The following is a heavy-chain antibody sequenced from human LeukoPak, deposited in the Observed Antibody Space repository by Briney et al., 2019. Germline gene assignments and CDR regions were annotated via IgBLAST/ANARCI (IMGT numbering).Heavy chain of an antibody. CDR3: ANHRGIAARAGYYYGMDV. D-gene: IGHD6-6*01. J-gene: IGHJ6*02. V-gene: IGHV3-30*18. CDR2: ISYDGSNK. Sequence: GGSLRLSCAASGFTFSSYGMHWVRQAPGKGLEWVAVISYDGSNKYYADSVKGRFTISRDNSKNTLYLQMNSLRAEDTAVYYCANHRGIAARAGYYYGMDVWGHGTTVTVSS. CDR1: GFTFSSYG.